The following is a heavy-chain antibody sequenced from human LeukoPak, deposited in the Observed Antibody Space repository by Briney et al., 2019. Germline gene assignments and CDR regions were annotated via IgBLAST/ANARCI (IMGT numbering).Heavy chain of an antibody. CDR3: ARDFGNDYVFSY. Sequence: ASVKVPCKASGYTFTSYYMHCARQAPGQALEWMGIINPSGGSTSNAQKFQRRVTMTRDMSTRTVYMEMSSLRSEDKAVYYCARDFGNDYVFSYWGQGTLVTVSS. V-gene: IGHV1-46*01. D-gene: IGHD3-16*01. CDR1: GYTFTSYY. J-gene: IGHJ4*02. CDR2: INPSGGST.